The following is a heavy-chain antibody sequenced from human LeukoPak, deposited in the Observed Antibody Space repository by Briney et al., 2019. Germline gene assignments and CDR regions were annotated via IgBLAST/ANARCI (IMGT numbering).Heavy chain of an antibody. CDR3: ARGFCSSTNCYQGPFDF. V-gene: IGHV3-15*01. Sequence: AGGSLRLSCAASGFTFSSAWMTWVRQAPGKGLEWVGHIKNKTNGGTTDYAAPVKGRFIISRDDSKNTLYLQMNSLRTEDTAVYYCARGFCSSTNCYQGPFDFWGQGTLVTVSS. J-gene: IGHJ4*02. CDR1: GFTFSSAW. D-gene: IGHD2-2*01. CDR2: IKNKTNGGTT.